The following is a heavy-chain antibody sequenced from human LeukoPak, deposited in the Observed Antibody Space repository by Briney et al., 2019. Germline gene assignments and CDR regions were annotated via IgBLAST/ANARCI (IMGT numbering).Heavy chain of an antibody. CDR3: ATTISPSNYYFDY. Sequence: SETLSLTCAVYGGSFSGYYWSWIRQPPGKGLEWIGHIYTIGSTNYNPSLKSRVTMSVDTSKNQFSLRLSSVTAADTAVYYCATTISPSNYYFDYWGQGTLVTVSS. CDR1: GGSFSGYY. V-gene: IGHV4-59*10. CDR2: IYTIGST. J-gene: IGHJ4*02. D-gene: IGHD3-9*01.